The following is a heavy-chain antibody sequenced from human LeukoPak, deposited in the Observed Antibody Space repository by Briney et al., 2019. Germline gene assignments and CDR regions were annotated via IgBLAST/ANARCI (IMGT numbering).Heavy chain of an antibody. CDR2: INGDGSTT. J-gene: IGHJ1*01. CDR3: ATGNYYDSRGYYKFGY. V-gene: IGHV3-74*01. D-gene: IGHD3-22*01. CDR1: GFTFSKYW. Sequence: GGSLRLSCAASGFTFSKYWMHWVRQVPGKGLVWVSLINGDGSTTNYADFVKGRFTISRDNAKNTLSLQVNSLRAEDTAVYYCATGNYYDSRGYYKFGYWGQGTLVTVSS.